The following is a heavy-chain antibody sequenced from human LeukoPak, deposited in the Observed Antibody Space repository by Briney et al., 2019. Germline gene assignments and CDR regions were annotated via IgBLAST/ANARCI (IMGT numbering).Heavy chain of an antibody. Sequence: GASVKVSCKASGYTFTGYYMHWVRQAPGQGLEWMGWINPNSGGTNYAQKFQGRVTMTRDTSISTAYMELSSLRSEDTAVYYCARDFGDYGDYRDYWGQGTLVTVSS. CDR2: INPNSGGT. J-gene: IGHJ4*02. CDR1: GYTFTGYY. CDR3: ARDFGDYGDYRDY. V-gene: IGHV1-2*02. D-gene: IGHD4-17*01.